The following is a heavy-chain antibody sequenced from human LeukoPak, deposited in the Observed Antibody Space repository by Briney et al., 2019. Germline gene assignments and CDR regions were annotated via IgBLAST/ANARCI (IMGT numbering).Heavy chain of an antibody. CDR1: GFTFSSYG. CDR2: IWYDGSNK. CDR3: ARGGIAVAGLDY. Sequence: GGSLRLSYAASGFTFSSYGMHWVRQAPGKGLEWVAVIWYDGSNKYYADSVKGRFTISRDNSKNTLYLQMNSLRAEDTAVYYCARGGIAVAGLDYWGQGTLVTVSS. J-gene: IGHJ4*02. V-gene: IGHV3-33*01. D-gene: IGHD6-19*01.